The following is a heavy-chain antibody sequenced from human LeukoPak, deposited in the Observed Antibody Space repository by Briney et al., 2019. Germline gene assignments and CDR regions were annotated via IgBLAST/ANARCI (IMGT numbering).Heavy chain of an antibody. J-gene: IGHJ3*02. V-gene: IGHV3-21*01. CDR2: ISSSSSYI. CDR1: GFTFSNAW. CDR3: ARDKTMYSSSWYAHLQPGTDAFDI. D-gene: IGHD6-13*01. Sequence: GGSLRLSCAASGFTFSNAWMSWVRQAPGKGLEWVSSISSSSSYIYYADSVKGRFTISRDNAKNSLYLQMNSLRAEDTAVYYCARDKTMYSSSWYAHLQPGTDAFDIWGQGTMVTVSS.